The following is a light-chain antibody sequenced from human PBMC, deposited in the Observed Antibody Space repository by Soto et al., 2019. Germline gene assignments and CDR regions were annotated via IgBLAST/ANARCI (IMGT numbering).Light chain of an antibody. CDR1: QSVSSSY. CDR2: GAS. CDR3: QQYGRSPLT. Sequence: EIVLPQSPGTLSLSPGERATLSCRASQSVSSSYLAWYQQKPGQAPRLLIYGASSRATGIPDRFSGSGSGTDFTLTISRLEPEDFAVYYCQQYGRSPLTFGGGT. V-gene: IGKV3-20*01. J-gene: IGKJ4*01.